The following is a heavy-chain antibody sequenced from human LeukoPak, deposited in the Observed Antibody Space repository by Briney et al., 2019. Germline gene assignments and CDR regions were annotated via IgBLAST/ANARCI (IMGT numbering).Heavy chain of an antibody. V-gene: IGHV4-61*02. CDR1: GGSISSGSYY. J-gene: IGHJ4*02. CDR2: IYTSGST. CDR3: ARALEYYDFWNGYSYFDY. Sequence: SETLSLTCTVSGGSISSGSYYWSWIRQPGGKGLEWIGRIYTSGSTNYNPSLKSRVTISVDTSKNQFSLKLSSVTAADTAVYYCARALEYYDFWNGYSYFDYWGQGTLVTVSS. D-gene: IGHD3-3*01.